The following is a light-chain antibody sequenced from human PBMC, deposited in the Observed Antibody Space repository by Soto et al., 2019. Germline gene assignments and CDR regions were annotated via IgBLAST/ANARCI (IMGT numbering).Light chain of an antibody. CDR1: KSIGSW. V-gene: IGKV1-5*01. Sequence: IQMTQSPSTLSASVGDRVTITCRASKSIGSWLAWYLQKPGKAPKLLIYDVSGLQSGVPSRFSGSGSGTEFTLTISSLQPDDFATYYCQQYNDSPFTFGPGTKVDIK. J-gene: IGKJ3*01. CDR3: QQYNDSPFT. CDR2: DVS.